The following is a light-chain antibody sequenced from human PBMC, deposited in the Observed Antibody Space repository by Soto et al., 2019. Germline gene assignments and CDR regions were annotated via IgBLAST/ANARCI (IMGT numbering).Light chain of an antibody. CDR1: SSNIGRNY. CDR2: RNN. V-gene: IGLV1-47*01. CDR3: VAWDDSLNSWV. Sequence: QSVLTQPPSASGTPGQRVTISCSGRSSNIGRNYVYWCQQFPGTAPKVLIYRNNQRPSGVPDRFSGSKSGTSASLAVGGLRSEDEADYYCVAWDDSLNSWVFGGGTKLTVL. J-gene: IGLJ3*02.